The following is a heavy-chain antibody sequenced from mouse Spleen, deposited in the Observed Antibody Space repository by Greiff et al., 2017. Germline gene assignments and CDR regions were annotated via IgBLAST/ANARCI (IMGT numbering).Heavy chain of an antibody. Sequence: EVQLQQSGPGLVKPSQSLSLTCSVTGYSITSGYYWNWIRQFPGNKLEWMGYISYDGSNNYNPSLKNRISITRDTSKNQFFLKLNSVTTEDTATYYCARGGLGQAWFAYWGQGTLVTVSA. V-gene: IGHV3-6*02. CDR3: ARGGLGQAWFAY. CDR1: GYSITSGYY. D-gene: IGHD4-1*01. J-gene: IGHJ3*01. CDR2: ISYDGSN.